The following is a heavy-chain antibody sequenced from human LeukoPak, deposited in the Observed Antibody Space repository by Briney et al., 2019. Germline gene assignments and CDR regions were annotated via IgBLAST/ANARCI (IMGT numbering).Heavy chain of an antibody. CDR1: GFTFSSYG. Sequence: GGSLRLSCAASGFTFSSYGMHWVRQAPGKGLEWVAFIRYDGSNKYYADSVKGRFTISRDNSKNTLYLQMNSLRAEDTAVYYCAKDRIIYGSGSHTSYDYWGQGTLVTVSS. CDR2: IRYDGSNK. J-gene: IGHJ4*02. V-gene: IGHV3-30*02. CDR3: AKDRIIYGSGSHTSYDY. D-gene: IGHD3-10*01.